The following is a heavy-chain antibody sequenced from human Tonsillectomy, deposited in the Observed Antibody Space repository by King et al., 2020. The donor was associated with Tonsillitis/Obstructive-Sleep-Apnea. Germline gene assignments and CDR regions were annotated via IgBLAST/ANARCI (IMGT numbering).Heavy chain of an antibody. Sequence: VQLVESGGGVVQPGRSLRLSCAASGFTFSSYAMHWVRQAPGKGLEGVAVISYDGSNKYYADCVKGRFTISRDNSKNTLYLQMNSLRAEDTAVYYCAREGGYSNYLDYWGQGTLVTVSS. CDR3: AREGGYSNYLDY. J-gene: IGHJ4*02. CDR1: GFTFSSYA. D-gene: IGHD4-11*01. V-gene: IGHV3-30*04. CDR2: ISYDGSNK.